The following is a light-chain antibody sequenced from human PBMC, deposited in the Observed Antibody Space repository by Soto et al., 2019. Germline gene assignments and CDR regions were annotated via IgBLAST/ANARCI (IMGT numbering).Light chain of an antibody. CDR3: SSYTTVNTLL. CDR2: DVH. CDR1: SSDVVNYNS. J-gene: IGLJ3*02. Sequence: QSALTQPASVSGSLGQSIAISCTATSSDVVNYNSVSWYQHHPGKAPKLMVYDVHHRPSWISTRFSGSKSGNTASLTISGLQAEDEADYYCSSYTTVNTLLFGGGTKLTVL. V-gene: IGLV2-14*01.